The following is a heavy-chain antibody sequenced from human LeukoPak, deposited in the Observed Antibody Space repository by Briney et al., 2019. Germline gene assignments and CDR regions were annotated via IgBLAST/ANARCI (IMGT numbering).Heavy chain of an antibody. Sequence: GGSLRLSCAASGFTFSNHAMNWVRQAPGKGLEWVPIISGSGTVTYYADSVRGRFTISRDNSKNTLFLQMNGLRAEDTAIYYCAKAMTSSTYYFDSWGQGTLVTVSS. D-gene: IGHD3-9*01. CDR2: ISGSGTVT. J-gene: IGHJ4*02. CDR3: AKAMTSSTYYFDS. V-gene: IGHV3-23*01. CDR1: GFTFSNHA.